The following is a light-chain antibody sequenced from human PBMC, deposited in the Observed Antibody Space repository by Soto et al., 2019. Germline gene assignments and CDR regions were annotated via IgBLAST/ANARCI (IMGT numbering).Light chain of an antibody. Sequence: DIQMTQSPSTLSASVGDRVTITCRASQSISSWLAWYQQKPGKAPKLLIYKASSLESGVPSRFSGSGSGTEFTLTISSLQPDDCATYDCQQYNSYSRTFGQGTKVEIK. CDR3: QQYNSYSRT. CDR2: KAS. V-gene: IGKV1-5*03. CDR1: QSISSW. J-gene: IGKJ1*01.